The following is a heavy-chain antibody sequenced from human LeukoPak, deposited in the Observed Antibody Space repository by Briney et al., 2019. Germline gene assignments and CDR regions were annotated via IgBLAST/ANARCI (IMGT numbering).Heavy chain of an antibody. CDR2: IKQDGSEK. V-gene: IGHV3-7*01. CDR1: GFTFSSYW. J-gene: IGHJ3*02. CDR3: VMYTWDNVPDI. Sequence: PGGSLRLSCAASGFTFSSYWMSWVRQAPGKGLEWVANIKQDGSEKYYVDSVKGRFTISRDNAKNTLYLQMNSLRVEDTAVYFCVMYTWDNVPDIWGQGTMVTVSS. D-gene: IGHD1/OR15-1a*01.